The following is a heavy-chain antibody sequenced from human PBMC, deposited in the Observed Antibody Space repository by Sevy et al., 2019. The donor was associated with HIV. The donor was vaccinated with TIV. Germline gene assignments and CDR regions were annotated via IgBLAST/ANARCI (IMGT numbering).Heavy chain of an antibody. D-gene: IGHD6-25*01. CDR2: IFYSGST. CDR3: ARHSPLFDQQALHAFDI. Sequence: SETLSLTCTMSGGSISTKSYYWAWIRQPPGRGLEWIGSIFYSGSTSYNPSLKSRVTISVDTSKNQFSLNLSSVTAADTAVYYCARHSPLFDQQALHAFDIWGQGTMVTVSS. CDR1: GGSISTKSYY. J-gene: IGHJ3*02. V-gene: IGHV4-39*01.